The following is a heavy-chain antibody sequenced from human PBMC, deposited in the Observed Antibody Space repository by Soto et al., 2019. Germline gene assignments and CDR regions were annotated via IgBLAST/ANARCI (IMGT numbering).Heavy chain of an antibody. CDR2: ISGWGDST. V-gene: IGHV3-23*01. Sequence: GGSLRLSCVASGFTFRNYAMSWVRQAPGKGLEWVAVISGWGDSTDYADSVKGRFTISRDNSKSTLYVQMDSLRAEDTAVYYCAKDLIRGYNLGTQPKYFQHWGQGTLVTVSS. CDR3: AKDLIRGYNLGTQPKYFQH. D-gene: IGHD3-16*01. CDR1: GFTFRNYA. J-gene: IGHJ1*01.